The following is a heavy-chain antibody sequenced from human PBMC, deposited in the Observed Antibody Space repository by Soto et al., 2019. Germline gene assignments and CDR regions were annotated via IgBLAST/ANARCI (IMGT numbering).Heavy chain of an antibody. CDR2: KWHDGSNK. CDR3: ASGHRIAVAGTDLRFAY. D-gene: IGHD6-19*01. CDR1: GFTFNNYG. V-gene: IGHV3-33*03. Sequence: GGSLRLSCAASGFTFNNYGMHWVRQDPGKGQERVAGKWHDGSNKYYTDSVKGRFTISRDNSKIMLYLQMNCLRAEDTAVYYFASGHRIAVAGTDLRFAYWGQGTLVTVSS. J-gene: IGHJ4*02.